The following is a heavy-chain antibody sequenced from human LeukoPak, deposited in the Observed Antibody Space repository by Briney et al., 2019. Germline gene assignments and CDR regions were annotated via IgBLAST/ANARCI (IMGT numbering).Heavy chain of an antibody. CDR1: GGSISSGPYY. CDR3: ARKSRTWSNRFDP. J-gene: IGHJ5*02. Sequence: SETLSLTCTVSGGSISSGPYYWIWIRQHPGKGLEWIGYITYSGNTYYYPALNSRVTVSLDTSKTQFSLKLSSVTAADSAVYYCARKSRTWSNRFDPWGQGTLVTVSS. D-gene: IGHD1-1*01. V-gene: IGHV4-30-4*08. CDR2: ITYSGNT.